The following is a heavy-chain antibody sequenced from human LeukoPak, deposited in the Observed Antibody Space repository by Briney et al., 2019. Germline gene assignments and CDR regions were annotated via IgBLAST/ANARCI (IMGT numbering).Heavy chain of an antibody. D-gene: IGHD5-12*01. CDR2: IGYDSGTT. CDR1: GFAFDKYP. V-gene: IGHV3-9*01. Sequence: PGGSLRLSCAASGFAFDKYPMQWVRQAPGKGLEWVSGIGYDSGTTGYADSVKGRFTISRVNAKNSLYLQMNSLRVDDSALYYCAKAPITTWGPPADDWGQGTQVTVSS. CDR3: AKAPITTWGPPADD. J-gene: IGHJ4*02.